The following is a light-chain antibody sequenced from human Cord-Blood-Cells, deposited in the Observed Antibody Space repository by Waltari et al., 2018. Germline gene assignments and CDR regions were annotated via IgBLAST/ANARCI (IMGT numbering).Light chain of an antibody. V-gene: IGLV1-44*01. CDR1: SSNIGSST. Sequence: QRDNISCTGSSSNIGSSTVNWYQQLPGTATRLLIYSNNQRSSAVSDRFSGYKYGTSASLSISGLQSEDEDDYYCAAWEDSLNGYVFGTGTKETFL. CDR2: SNN. CDR3: AAWEDSLNGYV. J-gene: IGLJ1*01.